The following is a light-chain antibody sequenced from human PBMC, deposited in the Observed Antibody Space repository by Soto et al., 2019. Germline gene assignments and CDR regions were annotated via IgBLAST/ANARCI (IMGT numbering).Light chain of an antibody. CDR2: GAS. CDR3: LQCYTTLRT. V-gene: IGKV1-39*01. Sequence: DLQMTQSPSSLSASVGVRVNITCRARQSISTYLNWYQQKPGKAPELLIYGASNLQSGVPSRFSGRGSGTDFTLTISSLLPQDFATYYCLQCYTTLRTFGQGTKVEIK. J-gene: IGKJ1*01. CDR1: QSISTY.